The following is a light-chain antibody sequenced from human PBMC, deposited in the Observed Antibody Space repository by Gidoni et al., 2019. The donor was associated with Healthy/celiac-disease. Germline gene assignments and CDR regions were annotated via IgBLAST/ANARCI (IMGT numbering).Light chain of an antibody. J-gene: IGLJ2*01. V-gene: IGLV3-1*01. CDR2: QDS. Sequence: SYELTQPHSVSVSPGQTASITCSGDKFGNKYACWYQLKPGQSPVLVIYQDSKRPSGIPERFSGSNSGNTATLTISGTQAMDEADYYCQAWDSSTVVFGGGTKLTVL. CDR1: KFGNKY. CDR3: QAWDSSTVV.